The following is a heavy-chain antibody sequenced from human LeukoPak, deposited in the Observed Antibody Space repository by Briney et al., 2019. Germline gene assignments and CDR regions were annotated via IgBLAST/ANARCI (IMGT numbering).Heavy chain of an antibody. Sequence: GGSLRLSCAASGFTFSSYAMSWVRQAPGKGLEWVSGISGSGGSTDYADSVKGRFTISRDNSKNTLYLQMNSLRAEDTAVYYCAKLGYSSSGGNYFDYWGQGTLVTVSS. D-gene: IGHD6-13*01. V-gene: IGHV3-23*01. CDR1: GFTFSSYA. CDR2: ISGSGGST. J-gene: IGHJ4*02. CDR3: AKLGYSSSGGNYFDY.